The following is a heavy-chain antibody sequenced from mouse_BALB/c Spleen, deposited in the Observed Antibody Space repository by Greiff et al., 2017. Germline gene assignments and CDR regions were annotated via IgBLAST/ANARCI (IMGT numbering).Heavy chain of an antibody. Sequence: VQLQQSGPGLVQPSQSLSITCTVSGFSFTSYGVHWVRQSPGKGLEWLGVIWSGGSTDYNAAFISRLSISKDNSKSQVFFQMNSLQANDTAIYYCARNWRLRSRDAMDYWGQGTSVTVSS. CDR1: GFSFTSYG. J-gene: IGHJ4*01. V-gene: IGHV2-2*02. CDR3: ARNWRLRSRDAMDY. CDR2: IWSGGST. D-gene: IGHD1-1*01.